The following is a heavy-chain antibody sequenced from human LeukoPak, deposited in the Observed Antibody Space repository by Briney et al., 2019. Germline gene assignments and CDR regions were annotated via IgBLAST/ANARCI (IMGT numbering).Heavy chain of an antibody. CDR2: INPNSGGT. J-gene: IGHJ6*03. CDR3: ARGPGASIAARGATYYYYMDV. D-gene: IGHD6-6*01. Sequence: ASVKVSCKASRYTFTGYYMHWVRQAPGQGLEWMGWINPNSGGTNYAQKFQGRVTMTRDTSISTAYMELSRLRSDDTAVYYCARGPGASIAARGATYYYYMDVWGKGTTVTVSS. CDR1: RYTFTGYY. V-gene: IGHV1-2*02.